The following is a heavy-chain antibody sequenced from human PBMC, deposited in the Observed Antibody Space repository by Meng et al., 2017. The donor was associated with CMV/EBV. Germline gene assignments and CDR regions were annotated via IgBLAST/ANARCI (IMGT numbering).Heavy chain of an antibody. CDR2: INHSGST. CDR1: GGSFSGYY. J-gene: IGHJ3*02. V-gene: IGHV4-34*01. D-gene: IGHD3-3*01. CDR3: ARGPYDFWSGYYTGLRAFDI. Sequence: SETLSLTCAVYGGSFSGYYWSWIRQPPGKGLEWIGEINHSGSTNYNPSLTSRVTISVDTSKNQFSLKLSSVTAADTAVYYCARGPYDFWSGYYTGLRAFDIWGQGTMVTVSS.